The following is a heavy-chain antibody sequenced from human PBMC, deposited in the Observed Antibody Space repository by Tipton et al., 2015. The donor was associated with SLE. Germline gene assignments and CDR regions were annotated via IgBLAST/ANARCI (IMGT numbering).Heavy chain of an antibody. D-gene: IGHD4-11*01. J-gene: IGHJ4*02. CDR1: GASISSGGYY. CDR3: ARGAPPRTESHYDF. Sequence: TLSLTCAVSGASISSGGYYWTWIRQRPGKGLEWIGHIHDSGSTYYNPSLRSRATISSDKSRNHFSLTLYAVTAADTAVYYCARGAPPRTESHYDFWGQGTLVTVSS. V-gene: IGHV4-31*11. CDR2: IHDSGST.